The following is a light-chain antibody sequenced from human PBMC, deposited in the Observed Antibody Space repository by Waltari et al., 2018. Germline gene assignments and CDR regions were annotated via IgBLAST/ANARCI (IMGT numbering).Light chain of an antibody. V-gene: IGLV1-47*01. J-gene: IGLJ3*02. CDR1: SPTITTY. Sequence: QSVLTQPPSASGPPGQEVSIPCSGGSPTITTYVFWFQQFPGTAPKLIVYKDYERPSGVPDRFSASKSGTSASLAISGLRSDDEADYYCATWDDSLNGWVFGGGTKLTVL. CDR3: ATWDDSLNGWV. CDR2: KDY.